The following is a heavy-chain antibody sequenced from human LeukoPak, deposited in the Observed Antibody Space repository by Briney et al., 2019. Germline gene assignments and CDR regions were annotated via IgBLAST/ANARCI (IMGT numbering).Heavy chain of an antibody. CDR3: ARGRDILWWCWED. CDR1: GGSFSGYY. Sequence: PSETLSLTCAVYGGSFSGYYWSWIRQPPGKGLEWIGEINHSGSTNYNPSLKSRVTISVDTSKNQFSLKLSSVTAADTAVYYCARGRDILWWCWEDWGQGTLVTVSS. J-gene: IGHJ4*02. V-gene: IGHV4-34*01. CDR2: INHSGST. D-gene: IGHD2-21*01.